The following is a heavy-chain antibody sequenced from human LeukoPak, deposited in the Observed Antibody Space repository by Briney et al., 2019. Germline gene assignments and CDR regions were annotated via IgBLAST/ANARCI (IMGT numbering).Heavy chain of an antibody. CDR3: AAGYGSGSYYR. V-gene: IGHV1-8*01. CDR1: GYTFTSYD. CDR2: MNPNSGNT. J-gene: IGHJ4*02. Sequence: ASVKLSCKASGYTFTSYDINWVRHATGQGLEWMGWMNPNSGNTGYAQTFQGRVTITRNTSISTAYMELSSLRSEDTAVYYCAAGYGSGSYYRGGQGTLVTVSS. D-gene: IGHD3-10*01.